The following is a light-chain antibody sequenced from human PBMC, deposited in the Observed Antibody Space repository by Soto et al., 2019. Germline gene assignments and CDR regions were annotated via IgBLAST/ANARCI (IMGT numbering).Light chain of an antibody. CDR1: QDISNS. CDR3: QQYDNVPLT. V-gene: IGKV1-33*01. CDR2: DAS. Sequence: DIQMTQSPSSLSASVGDRVTITCQAGQDISNSLNWYQHKPGKAPKLLIYDASSLETGVPSRFGGSGSGTDFTFTISSLQSEDIATYYCQQYDNVPLTFGGGTKVEI. J-gene: IGKJ4*01.